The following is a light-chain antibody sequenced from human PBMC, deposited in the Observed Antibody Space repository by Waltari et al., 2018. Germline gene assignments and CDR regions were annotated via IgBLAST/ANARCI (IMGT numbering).Light chain of an antibody. J-gene: IGLJ1*01. CDR2: NVD. Sequence: QSALTQPPSVSGSPGQSVTFSCTGTNTDIGAYNRVSWYQQPPGTAPRLMISNVDHPPSGVPDRFSGSKSDTTASLTISGLQPEDEADYYCASYTSVYSYVFGSGTKVTVL. V-gene: IGLV2-18*02. CDR3: ASYTSVYSYV. CDR1: NTDIGAYNR.